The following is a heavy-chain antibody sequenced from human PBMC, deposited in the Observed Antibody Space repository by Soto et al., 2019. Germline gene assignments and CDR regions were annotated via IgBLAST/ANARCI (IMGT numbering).Heavy chain of an antibody. CDR1: GFTFSTYS. Sequence: GGSLRLSCAASGFTFSTYSMNWVRQAPGKGLEWVSYISSSSSTIFYTDSVKGRFTVSRDNPKNTMYLQMNSLRAEDTAVYFCAKTTDGWFSAFEIWGQGTVVTVSS. CDR2: ISSSSSTI. J-gene: IGHJ3*02. D-gene: IGHD6-19*01. V-gene: IGHV3-48*01. CDR3: AKTTDGWFSAFEI.